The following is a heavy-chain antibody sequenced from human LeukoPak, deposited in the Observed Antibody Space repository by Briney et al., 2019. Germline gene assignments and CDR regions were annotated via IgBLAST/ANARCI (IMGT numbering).Heavy chain of an antibody. CDR1: GFTFSNYA. Sequence: GGSLRLSCAASGFTFSNYAMHWVRQAPGKGLEWVAVISYDGSNKYYADSVKGRFTISRDNSKNTLYLQMNSLRAEDTAVYYCARPLSKVAGTWWFAYWGQGTLVTVSS. CDR3: ARPLSKVAGTWWFAY. V-gene: IGHV3-30-3*01. J-gene: IGHJ4*02. D-gene: IGHD6-19*01. CDR2: ISYDGSNK.